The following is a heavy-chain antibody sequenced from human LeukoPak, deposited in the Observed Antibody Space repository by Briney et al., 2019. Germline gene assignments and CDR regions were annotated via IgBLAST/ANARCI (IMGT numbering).Heavy chain of an antibody. CDR2: IIPILGIA. Sequence: SVKVSCKASGGTFSSYAISWVRQAPGQGLEWMGRIIPILGIANYAQKFQGRVTITADKSTSTAYMELSSLRSEDTAVYYCARLTLGCCSSTSCYESNYGMDVWGQGTTVTVSS. CDR3: ARLTLGCCSSTSCYESNYGMDV. V-gene: IGHV1-69*04. D-gene: IGHD2-2*01. J-gene: IGHJ6*02. CDR1: GGTFSSYA.